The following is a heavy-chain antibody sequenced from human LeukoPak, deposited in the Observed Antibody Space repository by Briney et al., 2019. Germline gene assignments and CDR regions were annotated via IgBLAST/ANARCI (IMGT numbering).Heavy chain of an antibody. CDR1: GGSISSGGYS. V-gene: IGHV4-30-2*01. CDR3: ARAYSSSPFDY. Sequence: SQTLSLTCAVSGGSISSGGYSWSWIRQPPGKGLEWIGYIYHSGSTYYNPSLKSRVTISVDRSKNQFSLKLSSVTAADTAVYYCARAYSSSPFDYWGQGTLVTVSS. CDR2: IYHSGST. J-gene: IGHJ4*02. D-gene: IGHD6-13*01.